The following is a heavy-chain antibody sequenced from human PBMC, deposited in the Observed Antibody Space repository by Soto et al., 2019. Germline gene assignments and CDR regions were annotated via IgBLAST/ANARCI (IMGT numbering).Heavy chain of an antibody. V-gene: IGHV1-2*02. J-gene: IGHJ5*02. D-gene: IGHD1-20*01. CDR2: INPNIGGT. CDR1: GYTFTGYY. Sequence: QVQLVQSGAEVKKPGASVKVSCKASGYTFTGYYMHWVRQAPGQGLEWMGWINPNIGGTNYAQKFQGRVTMTRDTSISTAYMELSRLRSDDTAVYYCARGEFNWNAIRFDPWGQGTLVTVSS. CDR3: ARGEFNWNAIRFDP.